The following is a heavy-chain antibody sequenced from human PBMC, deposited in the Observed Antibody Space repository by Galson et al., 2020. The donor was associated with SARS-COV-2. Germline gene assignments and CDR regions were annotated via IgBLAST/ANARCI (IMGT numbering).Heavy chain of an antibody. Sequence: SETLSLTCTVSGASISSHYWSWIRQPPGKTLEWIGHIYYSGSTNYNPSLKSRVTISIDTATNHFSLKLSSVTAADTAVYYCARVGGDGYSSALEAFDIWGQGTMVTVSS. CDR3: ARVGGDGYSSALEAFDI. D-gene: IGHD4-4*01. CDR1: GASISSHY. CDR2: IYYSGST. J-gene: IGHJ3*02. V-gene: IGHV4-59*11.